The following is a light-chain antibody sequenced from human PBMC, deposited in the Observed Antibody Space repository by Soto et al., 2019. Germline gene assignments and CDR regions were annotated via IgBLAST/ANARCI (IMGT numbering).Light chain of an antibody. V-gene: IGKV3-20*01. CDR2: GAS. CDR3: QQYGSSRWT. J-gene: IGKJ1*01. CDR1: QSVSSIY. Sequence: EIVLTQSPGTLSLSPGERATLSCRASQSVSSIYLAWYQQKPGQAPRLLIYGASSRATGIPDRFSGSGSGTDFTLTISRLEPKDFAVYYCQQYGSSRWTFGQGTKV.